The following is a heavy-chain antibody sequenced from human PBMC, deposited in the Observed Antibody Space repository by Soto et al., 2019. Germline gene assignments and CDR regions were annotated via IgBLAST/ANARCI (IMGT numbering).Heavy chain of an antibody. CDR3: AKDHLTSGGTFWFDP. CDR1: GFSFSSYP. J-gene: IGHJ5*02. V-gene: IGHV3-23*01. Sequence: EVQLLESGGDLIQPGGSRRLSCAASGFSFSSYPMSWVRQAPGKGLEWVAAISGAGVSTYYADSVRGRFTISRENSKNTLYLQMSSLRAEDTALYYCAKDHLTSGGTFWFDPWGQGTLVTVSS. CDR2: ISGAGVST. D-gene: IGHD6-13*01.